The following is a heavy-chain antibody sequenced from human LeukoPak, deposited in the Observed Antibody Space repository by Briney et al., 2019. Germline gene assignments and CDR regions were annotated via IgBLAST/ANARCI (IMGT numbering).Heavy chain of an antibody. CDR3: AKRGVVIRVVLVGFHKEAYYFDS. CDR2: ISGSGGGT. CDR1: GITLSNYG. V-gene: IGHV3-23*01. D-gene: IGHD3-10*01. J-gene: IGHJ4*02. Sequence: GSLRLSCAVSGITLSNYGMSWVRQAPGKGLEWVAGISGSGGGTVYADSVKGRFTIPRDNPKNTLYLQMNSLRAEDTTVYFCAKRGVVIRVVLVGFHKEAYYFDSWGQGALVTVSS.